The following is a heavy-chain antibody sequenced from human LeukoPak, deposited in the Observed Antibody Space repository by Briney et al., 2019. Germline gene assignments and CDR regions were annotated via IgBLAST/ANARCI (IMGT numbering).Heavy chain of an antibody. V-gene: IGHV1-2*02. CDR2: INPNSGGT. Sequence: ASVTVSCKASGYTFTGYYMHWVRQAPGQGLEWMGWINPNSGGTNYAQKFQGRVTMTRDTSISTAYMELSRLRSDDTAVYYCARDNGGSYPFDYWGQGTQVTVSS. CDR3: ARDNGGSYPFDY. J-gene: IGHJ4*02. D-gene: IGHD1-26*01. CDR1: GYTFTGYY.